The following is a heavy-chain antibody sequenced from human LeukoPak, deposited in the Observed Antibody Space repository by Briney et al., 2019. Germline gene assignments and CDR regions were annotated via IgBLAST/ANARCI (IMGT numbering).Heavy chain of an antibody. J-gene: IGHJ5*02. V-gene: IGHV4-39*07. CDR1: GASITSDAYY. CDR2: VYYSGSI. D-gene: IGHD4/OR15-4a*01. CDR3: ARRDYAAWFDR. Sequence: SETLSLTCSVSGASITSDAYYWAWLRQPPGKGLEWIGSVYYSGSIKYTPSLKGRVSISRDMSKNQFFLNLNSVNATDTAVYYCARRDYAAWFDRWGQGTLVTVSS.